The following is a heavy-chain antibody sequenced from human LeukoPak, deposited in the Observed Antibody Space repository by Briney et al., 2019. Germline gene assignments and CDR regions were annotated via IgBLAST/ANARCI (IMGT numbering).Heavy chain of an antibody. V-gene: IGHV4-39*02. CDR1: GGSISSSSYY. D-gene: IGHD3-16*01. CDR2: IYYSGST. CDR3: ARERWGVMANFYYYYYMDV. Sequence: PSETLSLTCTVSGGSISSSSYYWGWIRQPPGKGLEWIGSIYYSGSTYYNPSLKSRVTISVDTSKNQFSLKLSSVTAADTAVYYCARERWGVMANFYYYYYMDVWGKGTTVTVSS. J-gene: IGHJ6*03.